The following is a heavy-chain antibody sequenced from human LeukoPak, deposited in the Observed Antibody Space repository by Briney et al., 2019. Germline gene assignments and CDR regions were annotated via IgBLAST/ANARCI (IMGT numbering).Heavy chain of an antibody. Sequence: SETLSLTCSVSGXSISSSGYYWGWVRQPPGKGREWIGSIYYSGITYHNPSLKSRVTISGDTSKNQFSLKLSSVTAADTAVYYCARHADSGFGELAFDYWGQGTLATVSS. CDR1: GXSISSSGYY. CDR2: IYYSGIT. CDR3: ARHADSGFGELAFDY. J-gene: IGHJ4*02. D-gene: IGHD3-10*01. V-gene: IGHV4-39*01.